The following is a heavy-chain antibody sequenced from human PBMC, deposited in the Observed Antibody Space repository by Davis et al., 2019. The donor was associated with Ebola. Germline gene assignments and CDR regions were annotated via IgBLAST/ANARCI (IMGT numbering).Heavy chain of an antibody. CDR1: GGSISSYY. V-gene: IGHV4-59*01. CDR2: IYYSGST. CDR3: ARDGYFDYGDPSVLYYYYGMDV. Sequence: SETLSLTCTVSGGSISSYYWSWIRQPPGKGLEWIGYIYYSGSTNYNPSLKSRVTISVDTSKNQFSPKLSSVTAADTAVYYCARDGYFDYGDPSVLYYYYGMDVWGQGTTVTVSS. D-gene: IGHD4-17*01. J-gene: IGHJ6*02.